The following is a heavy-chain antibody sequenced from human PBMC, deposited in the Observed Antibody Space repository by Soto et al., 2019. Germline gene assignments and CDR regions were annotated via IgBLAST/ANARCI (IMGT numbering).Heavy chain of an antibody. J-gene: IGHJ4*02. V-gene: IGHV3-30*18. CDR3: AKSERYSGYFDY. Sequence: QVQLVESGGGVVQPGRSLRLSYAASGFTFSSYGMHWVRQAPGKGLEWVAVISYDGSNKYYADSVKGRFTISRDNSKNTLYLQMNSLRAEDTAVYYCAKSERYSGYFDYWGQGTLVTVSS. CDR2: ISYDGSNK. D-gene: IGHD1-26*01. CDR1: GFTFSSYG.